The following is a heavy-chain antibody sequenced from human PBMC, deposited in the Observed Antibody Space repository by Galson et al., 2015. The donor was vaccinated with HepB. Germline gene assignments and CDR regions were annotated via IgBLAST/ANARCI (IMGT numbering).Heavy chain of an antibody. CDR3: SRLGGLSGYSSS. V-gene: IGHV3-73*01. Sequence: SLRLSCAASGFTFSGSAIHWVRQTSGKGLEWVGRIRSKASNYATGYAASLKGRFTISRDDSKNTAYLHMKSLKTEDTGVYYCSRLGGLSGYSSSWGQGTLVTVSS. J-gene: IGHJ4*02. D-gene: IGHD6-13*01. CDR2: IRSKASNYAT. CDR1: GFTFSGSA.